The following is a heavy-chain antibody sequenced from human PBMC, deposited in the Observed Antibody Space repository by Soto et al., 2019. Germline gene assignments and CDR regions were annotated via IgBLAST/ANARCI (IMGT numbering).Heavy chain of an antibody. CDR2: VNPSGGHT. CDR1: GDTFTDYY. J-gene: IGHJ4*02. CDR3: ARGGHVVVVTAAFDY. D-gene: IGHD2-21*02. V-gene: IGHV1-46*01. Sequence: QVQLMQSGAEVKKPGASVKVSCKASGDTFTDYYIHWVRQAPGQGLEWMGTVNPSGGHTTYAQNFLGRVTMTRDTSTSTLYMELTSLRSGDTAVYYCARGGHVVVVTAAFDYWGQGTLVTVSS.